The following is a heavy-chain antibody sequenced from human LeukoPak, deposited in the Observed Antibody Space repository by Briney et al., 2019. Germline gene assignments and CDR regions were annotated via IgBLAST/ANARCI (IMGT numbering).Heavy chain of an antibody. V-gene: IGHV1-2*02. CDR3: ARDHNWGPDY. J-gene: IGHJ4*02. CDR2: IHPGRGDT. CDR1: GYTFTDHY. D-gene: IGHD7-27*01. Sequence: EASVKVSCKALGYTFTDHYFHWLRQAPGQGIEWMGWIHPGRGDTNIAQKFQGRVSLTRDMSISTAYMELSRLTSDDTAVYYCARDHNWGPDYWGQGTLASVSS.